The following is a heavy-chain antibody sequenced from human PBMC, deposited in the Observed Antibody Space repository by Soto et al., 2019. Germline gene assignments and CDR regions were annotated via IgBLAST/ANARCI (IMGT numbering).Heavy chain of an antibody. J-gene: IGHJ4*02. CDR1: GFTFSSYA. V-gene: IGHV3-23*01. Sequence: GGSQRLSCAASGFTFSSYAMSWVRQAPGKGLEWVSAISGSGGSTYYADSVKGRFTISRDNSKNTLYLQMNSLRAEDTAVYYCGIRLGELSSLPHFDYWGQGTLVTVSS. D-gene: IGHD3-16*02. CDR3: GIRLGELSSLPHFDY. CDR2: ISGSGGST.